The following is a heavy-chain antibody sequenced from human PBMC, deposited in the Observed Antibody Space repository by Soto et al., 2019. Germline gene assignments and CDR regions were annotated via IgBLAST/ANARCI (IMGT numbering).Heavy chain of an antibody. Sequence: AAVKCSFKDSVYTFTSYVISWVRRAPVQVLDCIGWISAYNGNTNYAQKLQGRVTMNTDTSTSTAYMELRILRSDDTAVYYCAREQDTAMVIVHDYWGHGPLVPVSS. CDR1: VYTFTSYV. V-gene: IGHV1-18*04. CDR3: AREQDTAMVIVHDY. D-gene: IGHD5-18*01. J-gene: IGHJ4*01. CDR2: ISAYNGNT.